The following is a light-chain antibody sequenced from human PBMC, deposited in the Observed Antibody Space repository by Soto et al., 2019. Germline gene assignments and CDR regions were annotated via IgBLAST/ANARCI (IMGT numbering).Light chain of an antibody. Sequence: DIQMTQSPSSVSASVGDRVTITCRASQGISSWLAWYQQKPGKAPDVLIYTASSLQSGVPSRYSGSGSGTDFTLTISSLQAEESETYCCQRAGSCPRTFGKGTKGEIK. CDR3: QRAGSCPRT. J-gene: IGKJ1*01. CDR2: TAS. V-gene: IGKV1-12*01. CDR1: QGISSW.